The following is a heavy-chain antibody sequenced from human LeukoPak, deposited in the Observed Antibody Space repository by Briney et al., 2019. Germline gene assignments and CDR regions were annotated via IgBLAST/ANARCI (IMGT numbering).Heavy chain of an antibody. V-gene: IGHV3-48*02. Sequence: GGSLRLSCAASGFTFINYWMSWVRQAPGKGLEWVSYISSSSSTIYYADSVKGRFTISRDNAKNSLYLQMNSLRDEDTAVYYCAREGYSGSYYSHDAFDIWGQGTMVTVSS. D-gene: IGHD1-26*01. CDR3: AREGYSGSYYSHDAFDI. CDR2: ISSSSSTI. J-gene: IGHJ3*02. CDR1: GFTFINYW.